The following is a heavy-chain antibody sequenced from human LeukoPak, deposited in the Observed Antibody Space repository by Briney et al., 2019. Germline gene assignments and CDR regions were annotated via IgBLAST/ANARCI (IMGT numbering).Heavy chain of an antibody. CDR3: ARDDADYDILTGYYSHYFDY. CDR1: GGSFSGYY. V-gene: IGHV4-34*01. CDR2: INHSGST. J-gene: IGHJ4*02. D-gene: IGHD3-9*01. Sequence: SETLSHTCAVYGGSFSGYYWSWIRQPPGKGLEWIGEINHSGSTNYNPSLKSRVTISVDTSKNQFSLKLSSVTAADTAVYYCARDDADYDILTGYYSHYFDYWGQGTLVTVSS.